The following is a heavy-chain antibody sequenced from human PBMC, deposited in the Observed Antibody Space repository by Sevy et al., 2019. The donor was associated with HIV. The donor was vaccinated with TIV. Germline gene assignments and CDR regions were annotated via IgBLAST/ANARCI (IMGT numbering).Heavy chain of an antibody. Sequence: GGSLRLSCAASGFTFSSYDMSWVRQAPGKGLEWVSLISESGGNTYYADSVRGRFTISRDNSKNTLYLQMNSLRAEDTAVYYCARNLAALPNYYYGMDVWGQGTTVTVSS. D-gene: IGHD6-6*01. CDR2: ISESGGNT. J-gene: IGHJ6*02. V-gene: IGHV3-23*01. CDR1: GFTFSSYD. CDR3: ARNLAALPNYYYGMDV.